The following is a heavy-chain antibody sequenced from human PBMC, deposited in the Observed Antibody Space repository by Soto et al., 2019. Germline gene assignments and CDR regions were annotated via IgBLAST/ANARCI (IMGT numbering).Heavy chain of an antibody. CDR1: GVSISGYY. CDR3: AGGSGTYYGYSDY. D-gene: IGHD3-10*01. Sequence: QVQLQESGPGLVKPSETLSLTCTVSGVSISGYYWSWIRQPPGKGLEWIGYIYYTGSANYNPSLKSRVTSSVDTSKNLFSLKLSSVTSADTAVYSCAGGSGTYYGYSDYWAQGTLVTVSS. CDR2: IYYTGSA. V-gene: IGHV4-59*01. J-gene: IGHJ4*02.